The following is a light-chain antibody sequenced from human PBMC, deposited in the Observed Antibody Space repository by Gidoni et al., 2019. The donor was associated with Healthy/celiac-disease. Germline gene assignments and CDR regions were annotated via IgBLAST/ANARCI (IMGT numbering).Light chain of an antibody. CDR1: QCISSY. Sequence: AIWMTQSPSLLSASTGDRVTISCRMSQCISSYLAWYQQKPGKAPELLIYAASTLQSGVPSRFSGSGSGTDFTITISCLQSEDFATYYCQQYYSFPRTFXXXTKVEIK. J-gene: IGKJ1*01. V-gene: IGKV1D-8*02. CDR2: AAS. CDR3: QQYYSFPRT.